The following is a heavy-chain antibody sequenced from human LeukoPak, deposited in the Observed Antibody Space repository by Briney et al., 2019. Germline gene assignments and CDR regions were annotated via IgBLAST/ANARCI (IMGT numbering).Heavy chain of an antibody. CDR1: GFTLSTFD. CDR3: ARVFRGAVTSNWFDP. V-gene: IGHV4-59*01. Sequence: GSLRLSCAASGFTLSTFDMNWVRQAPGKGLEWIGYISDSGSTSYNPSLRSRVIMALEASKTEFSLRLNSVTVADTAVYYCARVFRGAVTSNWFDPWGQGTLVTVSS. CDR2: ISDSGST. J-gene: IGHJ5*02. D-gene: IGHD3-3*01.